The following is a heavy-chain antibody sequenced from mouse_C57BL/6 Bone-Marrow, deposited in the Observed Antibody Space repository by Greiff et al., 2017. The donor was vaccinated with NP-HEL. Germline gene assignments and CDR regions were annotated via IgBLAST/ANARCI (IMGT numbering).Heavy chain of an antibody. CDR3: ARRGSYYYGSSSYYYAMDY. Sequence: EVQRVESGGDLVKPGGSLKLSCAASGFTFSSYGMSWVRQTPDKRLEWVATISSGGSYTYYPDSVKGRFTISRDNAKNTLYLQMSSLKSEDTAMYYCARRGSYYYGSSSYYYAMDYWGQGTSVTVSS. J-gene: IGHJ4*01. CDR2: ISSGGSYT. CDR1: GFTFSSYG. D-gene: IGHD1-1*01. V-gene: IGHV5-6*01.